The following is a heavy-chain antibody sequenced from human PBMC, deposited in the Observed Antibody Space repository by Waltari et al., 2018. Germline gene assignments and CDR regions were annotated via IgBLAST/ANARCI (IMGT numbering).Heavy chain of an antibody. CDR2: ISYDGSNK. V-gene: IGHV3-30-3*01. CDR1: GFTFSSYA. D-gene: IGHD6-19*01. Sequence: QVQLVESGGGVVQPGRSLRLSCAASGFTFSSYAMHWVRQAPGKGLEWVAVISYDGSNKYYADSVKGRFTISRDNSKNTLYLQMNSLRAEDTAVYYCARDRGSSGWYALDYWGQGTLVTVSS. J-gene: IGHJ4*02. CDR3: ARDRGSSGWYALDY.